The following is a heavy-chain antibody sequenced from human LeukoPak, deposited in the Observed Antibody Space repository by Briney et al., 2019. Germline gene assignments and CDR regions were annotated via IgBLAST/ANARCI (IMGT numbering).Heavy chain of an antibody. CDR3: LAGGGY. Sequence: GRSLRLSCAASGFTFSSYAMHWVRQAPGKGLEWVASIKPDGSGKYYVDSVRGRFTISRDNAKNSLYLQMSSLRAEDTAVYYCLAGGGYWGQGTLVTVSS. V-gene: IGHV3-7*01. D-gene: IGHD3-10*01. CDR1: GFTFSSYA. J-gene: IGHJ4*02. CDR2: IKPDGSGK.